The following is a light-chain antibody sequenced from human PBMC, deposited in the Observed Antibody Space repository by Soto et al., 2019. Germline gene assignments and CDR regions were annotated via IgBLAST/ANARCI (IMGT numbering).Light chain of an antibody. V-gene: IGKV2-28*01. Sequence: DIVMTQSPLSLPVTPGEPASISCKSSQSLLHSNGFNYFDWYLQKPGQSPQLLIYLGSHRASGVTDRVSGSGSGTDFTLKISRVEAEDVGVYYCMQALQTPVTFGPGTKVDIK. J-gene: IGKJ3*01. CDR3: MQALQTPVT. CDR1: QSLLHSNGFNY. CDR2: LGS.